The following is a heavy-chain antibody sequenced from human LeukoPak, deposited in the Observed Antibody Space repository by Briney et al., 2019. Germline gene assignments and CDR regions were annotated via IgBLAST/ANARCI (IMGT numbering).Heavy chain of an antibody. D-gene: IGHD3-10*01. CDR1: GGTFSSYA. CDR2: IIPILGIA. V-gene: IGHV1-69*04. CDR3: ARAKYYYGSGSYYYYGMDV. Sequence: GSSVKVSCKASGGTFSSYAISWVRQAPGQGLEWMGRIIPILGIANYAQKFQGRVTITADKSTSTVYMELSSLRSEDTAVYYCARAKYYYGSGSYYYYGMDVWGQGTTVTVSS. J-gene: IGHJ6*02.